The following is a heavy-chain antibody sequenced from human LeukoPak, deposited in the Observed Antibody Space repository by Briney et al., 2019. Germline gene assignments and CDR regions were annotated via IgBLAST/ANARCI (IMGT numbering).Heavy chain of an antibody. CDR2: ISSSSSTI. Sequence: GGSLRLSCAASGFTFSSYSMNWVRQAPGKGLGWVSYISSSSSTIYYADSVKGRFTISRDNAKNSLSLQMNSLRAEDTAVYYCAGGPDYDFWSGWGYYYYYYMDVWGKGTTVTVSS. J-gene: IGHJ6*03. CDR1: GFTFSSYS. D-gene: IGHD3-3*01. CDR3: AGGPDYDFWSGWGYYYYYYMDV. V-gene: IGHV3-48*01.